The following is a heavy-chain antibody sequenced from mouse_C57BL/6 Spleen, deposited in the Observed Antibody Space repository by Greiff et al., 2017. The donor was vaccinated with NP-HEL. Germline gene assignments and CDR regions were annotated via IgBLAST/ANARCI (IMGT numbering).Heavy chain of an antibody. CDR3: ARDGGTTVVARYFDV. CDR1: GFTFSSYA. V-gene: IGHV5-4*01. J-gene: IGHJ1*03. CDR2: ISDGGSYT. Sequence: DVKLVESGGGLVKPGGSLKLSCAASGFTFSSYAMSWVRQTPEKRLEWVATISDGGSYTYYPDNVKGRFTISRDNAKNNLYLQMSHLKSEDTAMYYCARDGGTTVVARYFDVWGTGTTVTVSS. D-gene: IGHD1-1*01.